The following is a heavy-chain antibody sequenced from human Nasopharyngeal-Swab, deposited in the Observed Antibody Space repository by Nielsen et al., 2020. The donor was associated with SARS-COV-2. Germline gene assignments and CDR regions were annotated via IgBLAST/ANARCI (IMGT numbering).Heavy chain of an antibody. D-gene: IGHD3-16*01. CDR1: GYTFRGYY. V-gene: IGHV1-2*02. J-gene: IGHJ4*02. Sequence: ASVKVSCKASGYTFRGYYMHWVRQAPGQGLEWLGWIYPDTGGTNYAQKFQGRVTMTTDTSTGTAYMELRRLTSDDTAVYFCASGGVYTSALFDYWGQGTLVTVSS. CDR2: IYPDTGGT. CDR3: ASGGVYTSALFDY.